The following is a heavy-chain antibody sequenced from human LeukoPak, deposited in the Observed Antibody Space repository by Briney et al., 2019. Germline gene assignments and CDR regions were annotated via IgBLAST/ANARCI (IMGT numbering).Heavy chain of an antibody. Sequence: SVKVSCKASGGTFSSYAISWVRQAPGQGLEWMGRIIPILGIANYAQKFQGRVTITADRSTSTAYMELSSLRSEDTAVYYCARAARITMVRGALRYYGMDVWGQGTTVTVSS. V-gene: IGHV1-69*04. CDR1: GGTFSSYA. CDR3: ARAARITMVRGALRYYGMDV. J-gene: IGHJ6*02. CDR2: IIPILGIA. D-gene: IGHD3-10*01.